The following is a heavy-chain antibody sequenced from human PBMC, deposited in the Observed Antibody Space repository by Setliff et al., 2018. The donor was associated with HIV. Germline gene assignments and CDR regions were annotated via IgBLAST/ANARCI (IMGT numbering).Heavy chain of an antibody. J-gene: IGHJ5*02. CDR1: GYSISSGYY. CDR3: ATCRHRPSNWFDP. CDR2: IYHSGFT. V-gene: IGHV4-38-2*02. Sequence: SETLSLTCTVSGYSISSGYYWGWIRLPPGKGLEWIGDIYHSGFTIYNPSFKSRVTLSLDTSKNQFSLRLTSVTAADTAVYYCATCRHRPSNWFDPWGQGTLVTVS.